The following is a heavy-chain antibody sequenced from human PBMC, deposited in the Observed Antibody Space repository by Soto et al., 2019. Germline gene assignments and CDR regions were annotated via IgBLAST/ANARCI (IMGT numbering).Heavy chain of an antibody. CDR3: ARGPGGCGDFSLDY. V-gene: IGHV4-4*07. Sequence: QVQLQESGPGLVKPSETLSLSCGVSGGSISQYYWSWIRQPAGKGLEWIGRIYSGGSTNYNPSLESRVAMSVDTSKNKYSLKLGSVTAADTAVYYCARGPGGCGDFSLDYWGQGTLVTVSS. CDR2: IYSGGST. J-gene: IGHJ4*02. CDR1: GGSISQYY. D-gene: IGHD3-10*01.